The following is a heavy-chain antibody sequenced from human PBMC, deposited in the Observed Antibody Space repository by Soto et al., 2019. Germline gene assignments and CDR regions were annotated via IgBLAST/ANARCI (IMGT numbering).Heavy chain of an antibody. V-gene: IGHV4-39*07. CDR1: GGPISSSSHH. D-gene: IGHD2-2*01. J-gene: IGHJ5*02. CDR2: IYYSGST. CDR3: ARGSSTSELTGDGWFDP. Sequence: PSETLSLTCTVSGGPISSSSHHWGWIRQPPGEGLEWIGTIYYSGSTNYNPSLKSRVTISVDTSKNQFSLKLSSVTAADTAVYYCARGSSTSELTGDGWFDPWGQGTLVTAPQ.